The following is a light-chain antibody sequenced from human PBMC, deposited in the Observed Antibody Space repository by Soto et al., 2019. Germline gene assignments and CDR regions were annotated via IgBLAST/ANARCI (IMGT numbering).Light chain of an antibody. CDR2: GAS. CDR1: QSVNIH. V-gene: IGKV3D-15*01. Sequence: EIVMTQSPATLSVSPGERATHSCRASQSVNIHLAWYQQKPGQAPRLLIYGASARATGIPAKFSGSGSGTEFTLTISSLQSEDFAVYYCQQYNKWPRTFGQGTKVDIK. J-gene: IGKJ1*01. CDR3: QQYNKWPRT.